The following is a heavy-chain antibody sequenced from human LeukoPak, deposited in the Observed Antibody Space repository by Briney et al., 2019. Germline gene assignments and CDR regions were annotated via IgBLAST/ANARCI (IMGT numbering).Heavy chain of an antibody. Sequence: GASVKVSCKASGYTFTGYYMHWVRQAPGQGLEWMGWINPNSGGTNYAQKFQGRVTMTRDTSISTAYMELSRLRSDDTAVYYCATRGGTTKGYYYYYYMDVWGKGTTVTVSS. CDR1: GYTFTGYY. D-gene: IGHD1-7*01. V-gene: IGHV1-2*02. CDR2: INPNSGGT. J-gene: IGHJ6*03. CDR3: ATRGGTTKGYYYYYYMDV.